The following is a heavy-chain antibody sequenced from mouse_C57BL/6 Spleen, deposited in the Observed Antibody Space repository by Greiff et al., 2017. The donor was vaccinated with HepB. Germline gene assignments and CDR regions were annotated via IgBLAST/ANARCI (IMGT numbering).Heavy chain of an antibody. Sequence: QVQLQQPGAELVRPGSSVKLSSKASGYTFTSYWMHWVKQRPIQGLEWIGNIDPSDSETHYNQKFKDKATLTVDKSSSTAYMQLSSLTSEDSAVYYCARLGRGGYFDVWGTGTTVTVSS. V-gene: IGHV1-52*01. J-gene: IGHJ1*03. CDR3: ARLGRGGYFDV. CDR1: GYTFTSYW. CDR2: IDPSDSET. D-gene: IGHD4-1*01.